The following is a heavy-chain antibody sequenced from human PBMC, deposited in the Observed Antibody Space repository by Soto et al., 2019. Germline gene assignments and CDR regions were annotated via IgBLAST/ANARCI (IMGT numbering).Heavy chain of an antibody. CDR3: ERGPYSGSYTHFEN. D-gene: IGHD1-26*01. V-gene: IGHV1-69*01. CDR2: IIPIYGRA. CDR1: GDNFRTNA. J-gene: IGHJ4*02. Sequence: QVQLVQSGTVVKWPGSSVRVSCKVSGDNFRTNAINWVRQAPGQGLEWMGGIIPIYGRADAIERFQGRVTITADESTCTAYMELRGLRSDDTALYYCERGPYSGSYTHFENWGQGTLITVSS.